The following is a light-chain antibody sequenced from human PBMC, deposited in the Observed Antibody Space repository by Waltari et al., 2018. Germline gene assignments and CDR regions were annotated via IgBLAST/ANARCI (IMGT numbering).Light chain of an antibody. V-gene: IGKV3-15*01. J-gene: IGKJ3*01. CDR3: QQYNNWPPLYT. CDR2: AAS. CDR1: QSVSSN. Sequence: DIVMTQSPGTLSVSPGARAPLSCRASQSVSSNVAWYKQEPGQAPSLLIYAASNTATGVPARFSGSGSGTELALTISSLQSEDFAVYYCQQYNNWPPLYTFGPGTTVDLK.